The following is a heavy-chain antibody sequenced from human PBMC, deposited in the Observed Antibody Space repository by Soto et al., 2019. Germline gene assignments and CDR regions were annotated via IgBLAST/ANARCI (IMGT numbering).Heavy chain of an antibody. Sequence: SETLSLTCAVYGASLSDNYCNWLRQPPGKGLEWIGEINHSGNTNYNPSLRSRVTISIDTSKNQLSLNLRSVSAADTAVYYCARGRGGFDAWGQGTPVTVSS. CDR1: GASLSDNY. J-gene: IGHJ5*02. CDR2: INHSGNT. CDR3: ARGRGGFDA. V-gene: IGHV4-34*01.